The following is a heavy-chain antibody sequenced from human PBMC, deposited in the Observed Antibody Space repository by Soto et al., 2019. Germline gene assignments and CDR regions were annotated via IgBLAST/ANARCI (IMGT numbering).Heavy chain of an antibody. J-gene: IGHJ4*02. V-gene: IGHV3-30*18. D-gene: IGHD6-13*01. CDR3: AKGLGIAAAGTMGY. CDR1: GFTFSYYG. Sequence: QVQLVESGGGVVQPGRSLRLSCAASGFTFSYYGMHWVRQAPGKGLEWVAVISYDGSNKYYADSEKGRFTISRDNSKNTLYLQMNSLRAEDTAVYYCAKGLGIAAAGTMGYWGQGTLVTVSS. CDR2: ISYDGSNK.